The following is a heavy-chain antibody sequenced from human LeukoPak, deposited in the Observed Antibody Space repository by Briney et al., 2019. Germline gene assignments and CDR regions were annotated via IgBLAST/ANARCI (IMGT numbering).Heavy chain of an antibody. CDR3: ARDGQMRSGWYFHY. CDR2: IYSGGST. CDR1: GFTVSSNY. D-gene: IGHD6-19*01. V-gene: IGHV3-53*01. Sequence: SGGSLRLSCAASGFTVSSNYMSWVRQAPGKGLEWVSVIYSGGSTYYADSVKGRFTISRDDAKNSLDLQINSLRAEDTAVYYCARDGQMRSGWYFHYWGLGTLVTVSS. J-gene: IGHJ4*02.